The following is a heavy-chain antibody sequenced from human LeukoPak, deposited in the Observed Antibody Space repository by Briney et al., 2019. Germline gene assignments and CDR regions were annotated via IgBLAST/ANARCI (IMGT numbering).Heavy chain of an antibody. Sequence: GGSLRLSCAASGFTFSSYSMNWVRQAPGKGLEWVSSISSSSYIYYADSVKGRFTISRDNAKNSLYLQMNSLRAEDTAVYYCASCSTYEGYFDYWGQGTLVTVSS. CDR3: ASCSTYEGYFDY. V-gene: IGHV3-21*04. J-gene: IGHJ4*02. CDR1: GFTFSSYS. CDR2: ISSSSYI. D-gene: IGHD2-21*01.